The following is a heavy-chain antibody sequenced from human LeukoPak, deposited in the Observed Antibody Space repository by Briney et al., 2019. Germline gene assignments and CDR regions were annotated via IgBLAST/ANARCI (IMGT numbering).Heavy chain of an antibody. CDR3: ARDPNGDYIGAFDM. CDR2: IRGSGGGT. J-gene: IGHJ3*02. D-gene: IGHD4-17*01. CDR1: GFILSNYA. Sequence: GGSLRLSCAASGFILSNYALMWLRQSPGKGLEWVSAIRGSGGGTFYADSVKGRFTISRDNSKNTLYLQMNGLRAEDTAVYYCARDPNGDYIGAFDMWGRGTLVTVSS. V-gene: IGHV3-23*01.